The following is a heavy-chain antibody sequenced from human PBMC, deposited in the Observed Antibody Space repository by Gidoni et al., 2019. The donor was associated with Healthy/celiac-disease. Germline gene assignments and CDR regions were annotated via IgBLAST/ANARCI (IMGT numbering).Heavy chain of an antibody. V-gene: IGHV3-21*01. Sequence: AASGFTFSSYSMNWVRQAPGKGLEWVSSISSSSSYIYYADSVKGRFTISRDNAKNSLYLQMNSLRAEDTAVYYCARDGTSNRDIAAAAPSAFDIWGQGTMVTVSS. CDR3: ARDGTSNRDIAAAAPSAFDI. CDR2: ISSSSSYI. J-gene: IGHJ3*02. D-gene: IGHD6-13*01. CDR1: GFTFSSYS.